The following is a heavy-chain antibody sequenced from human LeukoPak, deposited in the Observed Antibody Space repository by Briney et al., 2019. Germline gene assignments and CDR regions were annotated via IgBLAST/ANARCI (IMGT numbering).Heavy chain of an antibody. V-gene: IGHV3-23*01. D-gene: IGHD6-19*01. CDR1: GFIFTDYA. Sequence: GGSLRLSCAASGFIFTDYAMGWVRQAPGQGLEWASTISASGSTTYYADSVRGRFTISRDNSKNTLSLQMSSLRAEDTAVYYCAKARTPYNSDFDYWGQGTLVAVSS. J-gene: IGHJ4*02. CDR3: AKARTPYNSDFDY. CDR2: ISASGSTT.